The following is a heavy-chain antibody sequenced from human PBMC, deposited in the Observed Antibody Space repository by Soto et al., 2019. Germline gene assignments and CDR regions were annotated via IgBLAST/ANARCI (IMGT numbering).Heavy chain of an antibody. CDR3: ARENRYSGSWTRVFDY. CDR1: GGSISSGGYY. V-gene: IGHV4-31*03. Sequence: QVQLQESGPGLVKPSQTLSLTCTVSGGSISSGGYYWSWIRQHPGKGLEWIGYIYYSGSTYYNPSLKSRVTISVGTSESQFSLKLSSVTAADTAVYYCARENRYSGSWTRVFDYWGQGTLVTVSS. CDR2: IYYSGST. D-gene: IGHD1-26*01. J-gene: IGHJ4*02.